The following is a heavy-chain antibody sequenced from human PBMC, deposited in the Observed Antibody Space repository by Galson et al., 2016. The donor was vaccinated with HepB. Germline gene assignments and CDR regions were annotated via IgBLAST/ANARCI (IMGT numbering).Heavy chain of an antibody. Sequence: SVKVSCKASGYTFTSSDINWVRQATGQGLEWMGWMNPKSGNTGYAQKFQGRVTMTRDTSISTAYMELSSLRSEDTAVYYCAREIPRKQLWLRFGYFDSWGQATLVTVAS. D-gene: IGHD5-18*01. J-gene: IGHJ4*02. CDR1: GYTFTSSD. CDR2: MNPKSGNT. V-gene: IGHV1-8*01. CDR3: AREIPRKQLWLRFGYFDS.